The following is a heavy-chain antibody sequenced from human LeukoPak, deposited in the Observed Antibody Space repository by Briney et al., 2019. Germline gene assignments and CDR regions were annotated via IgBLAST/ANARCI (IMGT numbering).Heavy chain of an antibody. D-gene: IGHD2-15*01. Sequence: GASVKVSCKASGYTFTSYDINWVRQATGQGLEWMGWMNPNSGNTGYAQKFQGRVTMTEDTSTDTAYMELSSLRSEDTAVYYCATYCSGGSCYPLVYWGQGTLVTVSS. J-gene: IGHJ4*02. CDR1: GYTFTSYD. V-gene: IGHV1-8*01. CDR2: MNPNSGNT. CDR3: ATYCSGGSCYPLVY.